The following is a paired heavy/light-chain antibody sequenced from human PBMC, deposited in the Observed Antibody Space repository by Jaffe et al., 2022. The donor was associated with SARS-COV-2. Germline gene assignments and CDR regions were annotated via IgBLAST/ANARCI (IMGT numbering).Heavy chain of an antibody. Sequence: QVQLQQSGPGLVKPSQTLSVTCAISGDSVSSNDVTWDWIRQSPSRGLEWLGRIYYRSRWYIDYAQSVKSRITINPDTSKNHLSLQLISVTPEDTAVYYCARTYSHGMGVWGQGTTVTVSS. CDR2: IYYRSRWYI. CDR1: GDSVSSNDVT. V-gene: IGHV6-1*01. CDR3: ARTYSHGMGV. J-gene: IGHJ6*02.
Light chain of an antibody. CDR3: MQVLQIPFT. V-gene: IGKV2-28*01. J-gene: IGKJ3*01. Sequence: DIVMTQSPLSLPVTPGEPASISCRSSQSLLHSDGYNYLGWYLQKPGQSPQLLIYLGSHRASGVPDRFSGSGSGTDFTLKISRLVAEDAGVYYCMQVLQIPFTFGPGTKVDIK. CDR1: QSLLHSDGYNY. CDR2: LGS.